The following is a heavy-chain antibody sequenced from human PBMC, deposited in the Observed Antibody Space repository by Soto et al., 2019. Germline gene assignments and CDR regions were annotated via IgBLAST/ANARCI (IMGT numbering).Heavy chain of an antibody. CDR2: ITRSGSTI. J-gene: IGHJ1*01. Sequence: QVQLVESGGGLVKPGGSLRLSCAASGFTFSDYYMSWIRQAPGKGLEWVACITRSGSTIYYTDSVKGRFTISRDNAKNSLYLQMNSLRAEDTAVYYCARGTYCGGDCYQYPYFQHWGQGTLVTVSS. V-gene: IGHV3-11*01. CDR3: ARGTYCGGDCYQYPYFQH. D-gene: IGHD2-21*01. CDR1: GFTFSDYY.